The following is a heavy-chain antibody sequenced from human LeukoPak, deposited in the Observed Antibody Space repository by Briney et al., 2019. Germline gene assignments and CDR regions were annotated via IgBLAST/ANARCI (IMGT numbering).Heavy chain of an antibody. D-gene: IGHD6-13*01. CDR2: ISGDGGTT. CDR3: AKASWQYYFDY. J-gene: IGHJ4*02. CDR1: GVSFSTNE. V-gene: IGHV3-23*01. Sequence: GGSLRLSCAASGVSFSTNEMSWIRQAPGRGLEWVSGISGDGGTTRYADSVKGRFTISRDNSKNTLYLQMNSLRAEDTAVYYCAKASWQYYFDYWGQGTLVTVSS.